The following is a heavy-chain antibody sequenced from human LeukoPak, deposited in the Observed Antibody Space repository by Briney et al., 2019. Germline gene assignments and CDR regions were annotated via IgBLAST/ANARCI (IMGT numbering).Heavy chain of an antibody. CDR2: IYYSGST. D-gene: IGHD3-10*01. Sequence: SETLSLTCTVSGGSISSYYWSWIRQPPGKGLEWIGYIYYSGSTNYNPSLKSRVTISVDTSKNQFSLKLSSVTAADTAVYYCARVYYYGSGTNRFDPWGQGTLVTVSS. V-gene: IGHV4-59*01. J-gene: IGHJ5*02. CDR3: ARVYYYGSGTNRFDP. CDR1: GGSISSYY.